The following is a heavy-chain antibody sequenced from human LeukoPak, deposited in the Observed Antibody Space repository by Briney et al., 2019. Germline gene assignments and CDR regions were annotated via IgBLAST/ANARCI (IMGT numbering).Heavy chain of an antibody. J-gene: IGHJ4*02. Sequence: SETLSLTCTVSSYSISSGYYWGWIRQSPGKGLEWIGSIYYSGSTYYNPSLKSRVTISVDTSKNQFSLKLSSVTAADTAVYYCARQGSFPPQAGYFDYWGQGTLVTVSS. V-gene: IGHV4-38-2*02. D-gene: IGHD2/OR15-2a*01. CDR3: ARQGSFPPQAGYFDY. CDR1: SYSISSGYY. CDR2: IYYSGST.